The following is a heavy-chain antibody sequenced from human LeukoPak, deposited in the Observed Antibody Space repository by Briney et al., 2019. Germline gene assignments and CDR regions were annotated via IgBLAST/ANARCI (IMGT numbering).Heavy chain of an antibody. Sequence: GGSLRLSCAASGFTFDDYAMHWVRQAPGEGLEWVSGISWNSGSIGYADSVKGRFTISRDNAKNSLYLQMNSLRAEDTALYYCAKSGQQWLGNFDYWGQGTLVTVSS. CDR2: ISWNSGSI. CDR3: AKSGQQWLGNFDY. D-gene: IGHD6-19*01. V-gene: IGHV3-9*01. J-gene: IGHJ4*02. CDR1: GFTFDDYA.